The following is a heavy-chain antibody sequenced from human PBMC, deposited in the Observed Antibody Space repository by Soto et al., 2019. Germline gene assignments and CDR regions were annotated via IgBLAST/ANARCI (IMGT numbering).Heavy chain of an antibody. J-gene: IGHJ6*02. V-gene: IGHV4-34*01. D-gene: IGHD2-15*01. CDR3: ARSVAASYYYYDGMDV. Sequence: QVQLQQWGAGLLKPSETLSLTCAVYGGSFSGYYWSWIRQPPGKGLEGIGEINHSGSTNYNPSLKSRVTIAVDTSKKQFSLKLRSVTAADTAVYYCARSVAASYYYYDGMDVWGQGTTVTVSS. CDR2: INHSGST. CDR1: GGSFSGYY.